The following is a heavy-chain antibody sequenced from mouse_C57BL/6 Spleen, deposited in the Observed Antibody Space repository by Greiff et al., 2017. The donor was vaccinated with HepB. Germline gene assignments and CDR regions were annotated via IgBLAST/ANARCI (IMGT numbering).Heavy chain of an antibody. CDR2: IYPGDGDT. CDR3: ARDSGGFYAMDY. V-gene: IGHV1-80*01. CDR1: GYAFSSYW. Sequence: VQLQQSGAELVKPGASVKISCKASGYAFSSYWMNWVKQRPGKGLEWIGQIYPGDGDTNYNGKFKGKATLTADKSSSTAYMQLSGLTSEDSAVYFCARDSGGFYAMDYWGQGTSVTVSS. J-gene: IGHJ4*01.